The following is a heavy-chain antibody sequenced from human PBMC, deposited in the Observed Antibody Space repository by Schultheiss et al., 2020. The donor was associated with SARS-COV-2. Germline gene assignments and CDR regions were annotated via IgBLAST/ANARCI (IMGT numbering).Heavy chain of an antibody. CDR3: ARGGAFRSGYSEYYHYYMDV. CDR2: IKTDGSRT. CDR1: GFTFSSYA. D-gene: IGHD3-3*01. Sequence: GGSLRLSCSASGFTFSSYAMHWVRQAPGKGLVWVSRIKTDGSRTAYADSVKGRFTISRDNIKNTLDLQMNSLRVEDTAVYHCARGGAFRSGYSEYYHYYMDVWGKGTTVTVSS. J-gene: IGHJ6*03. V-gene: IGHV3-74*01.